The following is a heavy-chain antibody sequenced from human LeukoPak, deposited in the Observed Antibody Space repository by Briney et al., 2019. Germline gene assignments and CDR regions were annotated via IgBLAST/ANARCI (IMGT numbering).Heavy chain of an antibody. J-gene: IGHJ4*02. CDR2: INEDGSST. D-gene: IGHD3-10*01. Sequence: GGSLRLSCAASGYTFSRYWMHWVRQGPGKGLVWVSRINEDGSSTSYAESVRGRFTISRDNAKDTLYLQMNSLRAEDAAVYYCTTDTFGARDSWGQGTLVTVSS. CDR3: TTDTFGARDS. V-gene: IGHV3-74*01. CDR1: GYTFSRYW.